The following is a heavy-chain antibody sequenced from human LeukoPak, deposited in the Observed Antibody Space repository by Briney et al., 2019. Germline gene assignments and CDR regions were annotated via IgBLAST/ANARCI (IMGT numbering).Heavy chain of an antibody. CDR3: ARDPRGITALVDYFDY. D-gene: IGHD5-18*01. Sequence: GGSLRLSCAASGFTFSSYSMNWVRQAPGKGLEWVSSISSSSSYIYYADSVKGRFTISRDNAKNSLYLQMSSLRVEDTAVYYCARDPRGITALVDYFDYWGQGTLVTVSS. CDR1: GFTFSSYS. CDR2: ISSSSSYI. V-gene: IGHV3-21*04. J-gene: IGHJ4*02.